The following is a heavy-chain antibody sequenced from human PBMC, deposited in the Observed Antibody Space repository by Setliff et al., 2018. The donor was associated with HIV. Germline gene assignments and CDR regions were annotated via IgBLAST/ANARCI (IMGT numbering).Heavy chain of an antibody. Sequence: ASVKVSCKASGYTFTDYAIYWMRQAPGQRLEWLGWINAGNGNTEYSQKFLDRVTMTVDTATSRVYMELRSLRSDDTAVYFCARLGSGWSDSYYYAMDIWGQGTTVTVSS. CDR1: GYTFTDYA. V-gene: IGHV1-3*01. CDR3: ARLGSGWSDSYYYAMDI. CDR2: INAGNGNT. D-gene: IGHD6-19*01. J-gene: IGHJ6*02.